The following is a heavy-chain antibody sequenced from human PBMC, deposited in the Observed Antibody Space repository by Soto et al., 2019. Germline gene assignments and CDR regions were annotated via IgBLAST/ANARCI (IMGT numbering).Heavy chain of an antibody. V-gene: IGHV4-39*01. D-gene: IGHD3-9*01. J-gene: IGHJ4*02. Sequence: ASETLSLTCSVSGDSINSDKYYWGWIRQPPGRGLEWIGSIYYRGNTYYKPSLQTRVTISLDKSKSQFSLKLNSVTAADSAVYFCARLEGLATISYYFDFWGQGALVTVSS. CDR2: IYYRGNT. CDR3: ARLEGLATISYYFDF. CDR1: GDSINSDKYY.